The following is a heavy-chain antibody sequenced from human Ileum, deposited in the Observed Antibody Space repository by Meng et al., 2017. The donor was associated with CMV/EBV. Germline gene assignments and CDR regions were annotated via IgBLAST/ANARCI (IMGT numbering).Heavy chain of an antibody. CDR1: GFIFSNYA. Sequence: GGSLRLSCAASGFIFSNYAMSWVRQAPGKGLEWISFMSGSGSMMFYVDSVRGRFTISRDSSKNTLYLQMNSLRAEDTAVYYCAKKGGDGALHYFDYWGQGTRVTGSS. CDR3: AKKGGDGALHYFDY. J-gene: IGHJ4*02. CDR2: MSGSGSMM. V-gene: IGHV3-23*01. D-gene: IGHD3-16*01.